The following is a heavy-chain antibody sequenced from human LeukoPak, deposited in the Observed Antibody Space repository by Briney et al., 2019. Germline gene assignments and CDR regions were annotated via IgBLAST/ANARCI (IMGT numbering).Heavy chain of an antibody. J-gene: IGHJ3*02. CDR3: ARRGAVTHAFDI. CDR2: INSDGSST. D-gene: IGHD4-17*01. V-gene: IGHV3-74*01. CDR1: GFTFSNYW. Sequence: GGSLRLSCAASGFTFSNYWMNWVRQAPGKGLVWVSRINSDGSSTSYADSVKGRFTISRDNAKNTLYLQMNSLGAEDTAVYYCARRGAVTHAFDIRGQGTMVTVSS.